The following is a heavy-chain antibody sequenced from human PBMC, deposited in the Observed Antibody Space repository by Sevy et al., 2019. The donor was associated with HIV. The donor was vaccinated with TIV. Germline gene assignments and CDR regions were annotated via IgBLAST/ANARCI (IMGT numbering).Heavy chain of an antibody. J-gene: IGHJ6*02. CDR3: ALGYYYYYGMDV. V-gene: IGHV4-38-2*01. CDR2: IYHSGST. CDR1: GYSISSGYY. Sequence: SETLSLTCAVSGYSISSGYYWGWIRQPPGKGLEWIGSIYHSGSTYYNPSLKSRVTISVDTSKNQFSLKLSPVTAADPAVHYCALGYYYYYGMDVWGQGTTVTVSS. D-gene: IGHD7-27*01.